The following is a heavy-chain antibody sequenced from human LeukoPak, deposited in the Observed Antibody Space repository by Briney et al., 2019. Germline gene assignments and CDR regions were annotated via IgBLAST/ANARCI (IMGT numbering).Heavy chain of an antibody. CDR2: INHSGTT. CDR1: GGSFSSYF. D-gene: IGHD1-26*01. Sequence: SETLSLTCAGYGGSFSSYFWTWIRQTPGKGLEWIGEINHSGTTNYNPSLKSRVTMSVDTSKDQFSLKLMSVTAADTAVYYCASVYSGSYYPNAFDIWGQGTMVTVPS. J-gene: IGHJ3*02. CDR3: ASVYSGSYYPNAFDI. V-gene: IGHV4-34*01.